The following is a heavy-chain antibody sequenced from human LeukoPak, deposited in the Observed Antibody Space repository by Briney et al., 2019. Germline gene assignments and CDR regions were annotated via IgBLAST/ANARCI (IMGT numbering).Heavy chain of an antibody. D-gene: IGHD3-22*01. Sequence: GGSLRLSCAASGFTVSSNYMSWVRQAPGKGLEWLSYISTDSHIIYYADSVKGRFTISRDNAKNSLYLQMNSLRDDDTAMYYCARCPQYYYDSRGCPFGYWGRGTLVTVSS. CDR1: GFTVSSNY. V-gene: IGHV3-48*02. CDR3: ARCPQYYYDSRGCPFGY. CDR2: ISTDSHII. J-gene: IGHJ4*02.